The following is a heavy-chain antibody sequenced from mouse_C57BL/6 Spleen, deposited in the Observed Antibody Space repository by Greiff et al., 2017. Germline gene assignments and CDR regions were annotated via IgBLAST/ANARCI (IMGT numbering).Heavy chain of an antibody. CDR3: ARDYRPPTEGAMDY. CDR2: ISDGGSYT. Sequence: EVQRVESGGGLVKPGGSLKLSCAASGFTFSSYAMSWVRQTPEKRLEWVATISDGGSYTYYPDNVKGRFTISRDNAKNNLYLQMSHLKSEDTAMYYCARDYRPPTEGAMDYWGQGTSVTVSS. D-gene: IGHD1-1*01. V-gene: IGHV5-4*01. J-gene: IGHJ4*01. CDR1: GFTFSSYA.